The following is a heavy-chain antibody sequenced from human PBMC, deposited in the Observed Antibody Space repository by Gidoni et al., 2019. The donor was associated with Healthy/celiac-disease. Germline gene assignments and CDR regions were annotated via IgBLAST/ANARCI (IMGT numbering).Heavy chain of an antibody. CDR3: ASTYSSGWYPMADY. D-gene: IGHD6-19*01. J-gene: IGHJ4*02. Sequence: KVSCKASGYTFTSYAMNWVRQAPGQGLEWMGWINTNTGNPTYAQGFTGRFVFSLDTSVSTAYLQISSLKAEDTAVYYCASTYSSGWYPMADYWGQGTLVTVSS. CDR1: GYTFTSYA. V-gene: IGHV7-4-1*02. CDR2: INTNTGNP.